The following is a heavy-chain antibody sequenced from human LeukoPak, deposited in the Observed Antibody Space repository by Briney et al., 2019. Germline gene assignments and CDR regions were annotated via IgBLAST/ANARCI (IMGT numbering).Heavy chain of an antibody. Sequence: PGGSLRLSCAASGFTFSSYAMHWVRQAPGKGLEWVAVISYDGSNKYYADSVKGRFTISRDNSKNTLYLQMNSLRAEDTAVYYCAKIGMSSRGYWGQGTLVTVSS. CDR2: ISYDGSNK. J-gene: IGHJ4*02. CDR1: GFTFSSYA. CDR3: AKIGMSSRGY. D-gene: IGHD1-1*01. V-gene: IGHV3-30-3*02.